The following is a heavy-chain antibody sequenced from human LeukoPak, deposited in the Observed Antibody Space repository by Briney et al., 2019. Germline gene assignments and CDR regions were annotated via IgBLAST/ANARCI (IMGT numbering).Heavy chain of an antibody. J-gene: IGHJ2*01. CDR2: ISYDGSNK. CDR3: AREFPYGDYGYFDL. CDR1: GFTFSSYA. D-gene: IGHD4-17*01. V-gene: IGHV3-30-3*01. Sequence: KTGGSLRLSCAASGFTFSSYAMHWVRQAPGKGLEWVAVISYDGSNKYADSVKGRFTISRDNSKNTLFLQMNSLRGEDTAVYYCAREFPYGDYGYFDLWGRGTLVTVSS.